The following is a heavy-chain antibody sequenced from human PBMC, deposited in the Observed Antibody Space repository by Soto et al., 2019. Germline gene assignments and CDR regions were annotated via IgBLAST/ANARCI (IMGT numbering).Heavy chain of an antibody. D-gene: IGHD3-10*01. J-gene: IGHJ4*01. Sequence: GGSLRLSCAASGFTFSNLSFHWVCRAPDKGLEWVAVISYDRVNQYYADSVKGRFTISRDNSKITLYLLMSSLRPGDTAVYYCARAIRRCLKRLDNWGQGPLVTVPS. CDR1: GFTFSNLS. CDR2: ISYDRVNQ. V-gene: IGHV3-30-3*01. CDR3: ARAIRRCLKRLDN.